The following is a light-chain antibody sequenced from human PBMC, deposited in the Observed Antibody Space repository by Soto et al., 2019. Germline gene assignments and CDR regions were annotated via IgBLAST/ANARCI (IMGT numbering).Light chain of an antibody. CDR3: PHYTSLWT. V-gene: IGKV1-5*03. CDR1: QSISSW. CDR2: QAS. Sequence: IQMTQAPSTLSASVGDRVTITCRASQSISSWLAWYQQKPVKVPKLLIYQASSLQNGVPARFIGSGSGTEFTLTIRSLQPDDVATYYSPHYTSLWTVGPGTKV. J-gene: IGKJ1*01.